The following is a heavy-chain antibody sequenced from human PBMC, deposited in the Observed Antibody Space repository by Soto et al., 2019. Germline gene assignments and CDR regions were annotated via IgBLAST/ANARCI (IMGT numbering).Heavy chain of an antibody. CDR1: GYTFTSYY. D-gene: IGHD1-1*01. J-gene: IGHJ6*03. CDR3: ASGSAWNDHYYYYYMDV. Sequence: QVQLVQSGAEVKKPGASVKVSCKASGYTFTSYYMHWVRQAPGQGLEWMGIINPSGGSTSYAQKFQGRVTMTRDTSTSTVYTELSSLRSEDTAVYYCASGSAWNDHYYYYYMDVWGKGTTVTVSS. CDR2: INPSGGST. V-gene: IGHV1-46*03.